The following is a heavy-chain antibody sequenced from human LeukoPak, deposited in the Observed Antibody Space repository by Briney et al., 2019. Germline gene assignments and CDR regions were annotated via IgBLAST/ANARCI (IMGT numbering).Heavy chain of an antibody. Sequence: SVKVSCKASGDTFNNYAISWVRQAPGKGLEWMGGIIPIFGTADYAQKFQGRVTITADESTSTAYMELSSLRSEDTAVYYCASRLSGPFDYWGQGTLVTVSS. CDR3: ASRLSGPFDY. V-gene: IGHV1-69*13. J-gene: IGHJ4*02. D-gene: IGHD2-15*01. CDR2: IIPIFGTA. CDR1: GDTFNNYA.